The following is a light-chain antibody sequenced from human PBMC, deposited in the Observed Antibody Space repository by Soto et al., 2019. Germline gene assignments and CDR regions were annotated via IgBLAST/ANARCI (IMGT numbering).Light chain of an antibody. CDR1: QSVSSN. CDR3: QQYGSSPGT. V-gene: IGKV3-15*01. CDR2: GAS. J-gene: IGKJ1*01. Sequence: EIVMTQSPATLSVSPGERATLSCRASQSVSSNLAWYQQKPGQAPRLLIYGASTRATGIPARFSGSGSGTEFTLTSSRLEPEDFAVYYCQQYGSSPGTFGQGTKVEIK.